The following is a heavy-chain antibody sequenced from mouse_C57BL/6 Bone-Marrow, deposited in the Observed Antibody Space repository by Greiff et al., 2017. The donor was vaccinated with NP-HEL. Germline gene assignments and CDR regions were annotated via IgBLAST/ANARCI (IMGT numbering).Heavy chain of an antibody. CDR2: ISNLAYSI. J-gene: IGHJ1*03. Sequence: EVKLVESGGGLVQPGGSLKLSCAASGFTFSDYGMAWVRQAPRKGPEWVAFISNLAYSIYYADTVTGRFTISRENAKNTLYLEMSSLRSEDTAMYYCARRSNWDVWYFDVWGTGTTVTVSS. CDR1: GFTFSDYG. CDR3: ARRSNWDVWYFDV. D-gene: IGHD4-1*02. V-gene: IGHV5-15*01.